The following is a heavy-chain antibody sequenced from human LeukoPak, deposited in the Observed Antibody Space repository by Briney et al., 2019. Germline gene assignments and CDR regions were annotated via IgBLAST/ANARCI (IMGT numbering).Heavy chain of an antibody. V-gene: IGHV1-18*04. Sequence: ASVKVSCKASGYTFTGYYLHWVRQAPGQGLEWMGWISAYNGNTNYAQKVQGRVTMTIDTSTSRAYMELRSLRSDDTAVYYCARDHLGSGSYSSGERVYWGQGTLVTVSS. CDR2: ISAYNGNT. CDR3: ARDHLGSGSYSSGERVY. J-gene: IGHJ4*02. CDR1: GYTFTGYY. D-gene: IGHD1-26*01.